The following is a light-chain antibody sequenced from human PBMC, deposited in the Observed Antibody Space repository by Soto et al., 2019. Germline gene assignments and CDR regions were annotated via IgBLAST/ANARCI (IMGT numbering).Light chain of an antibody. CDR3: SSYTSSSTDV. J-gene: IGLJ1*01. CDR2: DVT. CDR1: SSDVGAYNY. Sequence: QSALTQPASVSGSPGQSIAISCTGTSSDVGAYNYVSWYQQHPGKAPKLMIYDVTNRPSGVSDRFSGSKSGNTASLTISGLQAEDEAYYYCSSYTSSSTDVFGTGTKLTVL. V-gene: IGLV2-14*03.